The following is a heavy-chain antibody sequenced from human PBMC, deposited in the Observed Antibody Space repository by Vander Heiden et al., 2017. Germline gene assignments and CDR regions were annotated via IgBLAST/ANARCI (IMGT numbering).Heavy chain of an antibody. CDR3: ARSTRDEWATYNSGWYYFDY. CDR1: ACTVRTYW. CDR2: IKEDGSER. J-gene: IGHJ4*02. D-gene: IGHD6-19*01. Sequence: EVQLVESGGGLVQPGAALRLSCAASACTVRTYWMSWVRLAPGKGPEWVATIKEDGSERYYADSVNGRFTVSRDNGKKSLSLQMNSLRVDDTAMYFCARSTRDEWATYNSGWYYFDYWGQGSPVTVSS. V-gene: IGHV3-7*01.